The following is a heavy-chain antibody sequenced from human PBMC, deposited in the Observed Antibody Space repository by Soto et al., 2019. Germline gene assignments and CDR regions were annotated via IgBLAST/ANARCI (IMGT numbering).Heavy chain of an antibody. CDR1: GYTFTDYY. CDR2: INPNSGGT. D-gene: IGHD1-7*01. J-gene: IGHJ6*02. Sequence: ASVKVSCKASGYTFTDYYMHWVRQAPGQGLEWMGWINPNSGGTNYAQKFQGRVTMTRDTSISTAYMELSRLRSDDTAVYYCARKLELRGSYYYYYDTDVWGQGTTVTVSS. V-gene: IGHV1-2*02. CDR3: ARKLELRGSYYYYYDTDV.